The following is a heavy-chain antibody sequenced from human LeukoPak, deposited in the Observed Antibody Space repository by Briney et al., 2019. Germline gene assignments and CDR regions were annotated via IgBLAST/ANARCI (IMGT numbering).Heavy chain of an antibody. V-gene: IGHV6-1*01. CDR2: TYYRSKWKN. J-gene: IGHJ5*02. CDR1: GDRVSSNSAA. Sequence: SQTLSLTCAISGDRVSSNSAAWNWIRQSPSRGLEWLGRTYYRSKWKNDYAPSVKSRISIDADTSKNQISLSLTSLTPDDTATDYWAKETEGDWSDGTGVKRSLNPGGQGTLVTASP. D-gene: IGHD1-1*01. CDR3: AKETEGDWSDGTGVKRSLNP.